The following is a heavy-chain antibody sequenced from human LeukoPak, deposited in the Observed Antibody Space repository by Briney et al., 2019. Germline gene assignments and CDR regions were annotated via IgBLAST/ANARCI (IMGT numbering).Heavy chain of an antibody. CDR1: GGSFSGYY. J-gene: IGHJ4*02. CDR2: IYYSGST. D-gene: IGHD3-22*01. Sequence: SETLSLTCAVYGGSFSGYYWSWIRQPPGKGLEWIGSIYYSGSTYYNPSLKSRVTISVDTSKNQFSLKLSSVTAADTAVYYCARRPYYYDSSGYYPYYFDYWGQGTLVTVSS. CDR3: ARRPYYYDSSGYYPYYFDY. V-gene: IGHV4-34*01.